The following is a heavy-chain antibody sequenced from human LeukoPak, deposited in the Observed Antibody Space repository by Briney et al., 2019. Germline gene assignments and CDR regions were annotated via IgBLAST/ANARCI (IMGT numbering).Heavy chain of an antibody. J-gene: IGHJ4*02. CDR2: IIPIFGTA. V-gene: IGHV1-69*05. CDR1: GGTFSSYA. Sequence: GSSVKVSCEASGGTFSSYAISWVRQAPGQGLEWMGGIIPIFGTANYAQKFQGRVTITTDESTSTAYMELSSLRSEDTAVYYCAREAHDYGDYGLFDYWGQGTLVTVSS. D-gene: IGHD4-17*01. CDR3: AREAHDYGDYGLFDY.